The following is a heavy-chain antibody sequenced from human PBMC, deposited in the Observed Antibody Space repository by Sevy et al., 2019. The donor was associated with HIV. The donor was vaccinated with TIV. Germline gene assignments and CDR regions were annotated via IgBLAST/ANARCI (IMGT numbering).Heavy chain of an antibody. J-gene: IGHJ4*02. Sequence: GGCLRLSCVASGFSLNTYWMLWVRQAPGKGLEWVANINQDASVNYYADSVKGRFTISRDNARNLVSLQMNILRVEDTALYYCVRAIAADGSFWGQGTLVTVSS. D-gene: IGHD6-13*01. CDR2: INQDASVN. V-gene: IGHV3-7*01. CDR3: VRAIAADGSF. CDR1: GFSLNTYW.